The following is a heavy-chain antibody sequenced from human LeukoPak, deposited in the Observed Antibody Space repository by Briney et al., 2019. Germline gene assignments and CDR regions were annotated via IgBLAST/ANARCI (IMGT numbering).Heavy chain of an antibody. J-gene: IGHJ4*02. D-gene: IGHD3-22*01. CDR2: ISYDGSNK. V-gene: IGHV3-30-3*01. CDR3: ARSYDSSGQGAAFDY. Sequence: GGSLRLSCAASGFTYSSYAIHWVRQAPGKGLEWVAVISYDGSNKYYADSVKGRFTISRDNSKNTLYLQMNSLRAEDTAVYYCARSYDSSGQGAAFDYWGQGTLVTVSS. CDR1: GFTYSSYA.